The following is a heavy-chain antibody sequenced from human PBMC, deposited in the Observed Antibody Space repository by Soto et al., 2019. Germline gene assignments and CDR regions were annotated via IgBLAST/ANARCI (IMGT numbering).Heavy chain of an antibody. CDR1: GFTVDNFD. Sequence: QLVESGGGLFQAGGSTRLSCLVSGFTVDNFDMAWVRQAPGKGLEWASIIQSGGVTYYPDSAQGRFTISRDNSKNAVYLQMNSLRVEDPAVYSCVRVLYDSGVVDFWGQGSLITVS. D-gene: IGHD5-12*01. J-gene: IGHJ4*02. CDR2: IQSGGVT. CDR3: VRVLYDSGVVDF. V-gene: IGHV3-53*01.